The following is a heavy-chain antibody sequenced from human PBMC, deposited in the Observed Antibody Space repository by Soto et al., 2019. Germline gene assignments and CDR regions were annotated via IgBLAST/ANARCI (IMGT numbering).Heavy chain of an antibody. CDR1: GFSVDDYA. CDR2: INWDGGKI. Sequence: EVQLAESGGGLVQPGRSLRLSCVASGFSVDDYAMHWVRQGPGKGLEWVSGINWDGGKIGYADSVKGRFTISRDSAKKSLFLQMNGLRADDTALYYCVKDYGRHSGDGMHIWGQRTMVTVSS. J-gene: IGHJ3*02. V-gene: IGHV3-9*01. CDR3: VKDYGRHSGDGMHI. D-gene: IGHD2-8*01.